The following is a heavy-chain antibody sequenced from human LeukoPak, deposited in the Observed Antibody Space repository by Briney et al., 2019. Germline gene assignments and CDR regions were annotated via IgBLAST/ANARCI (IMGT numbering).Heavy chain of an antibody. J-gene: IGHJ4*02. D-gene: IGHD2-15*01. V-gene: IGHV3-48*03. CDR3: AKAGYCSGGSCYHDY. CDR2: ISSGGSTI. CDR1: GFTFSSYE. Sequence: GGSLRLSCAVSGFTFSSYEMNWVRQAPGKGLEWVSYISSGGSTIYYADSVKGRFTISGDNSKNTLYLHMNSLRAEDTAVYYCAKAGYCSGGSCYHDYWGQGTLVTVSS.